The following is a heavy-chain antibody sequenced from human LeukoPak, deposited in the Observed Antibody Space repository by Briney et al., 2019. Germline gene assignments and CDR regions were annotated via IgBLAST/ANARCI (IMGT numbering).Heavy chain of an antibody. D-gene: IGHD1-26*01. V-gene: IGHV1-69*05. CDR3: AGDGSGGSTQYNWFDP. J-gene: IGHJ5*02. CDR1: GGTFSSYA. Sequence: GSSVKVSCKASGGTFSSYAISWVRQAPGQGLEWMGGIIPIFGTANYAQKFQGRVTITTDESTSTAYMELSSLRSEDTAVYYCAGDGSGGSTQYNWFDPWGQGTLVTVSS. CDR2: IIPIFGTA.